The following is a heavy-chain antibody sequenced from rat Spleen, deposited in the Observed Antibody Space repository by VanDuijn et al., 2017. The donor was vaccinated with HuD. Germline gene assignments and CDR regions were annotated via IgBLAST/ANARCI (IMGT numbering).Heavy chain of an antibody. J-gene: IGHJ1*01. D-gene: IGHD4-3*01. Sequence: EVQLVESGGGLVQPGRSLKLSCAASGFTFSNYHMAWVRQAPTKGLEWVASITNTGGTTYYPDSVKGRFTISRDNAENTVYLQMNSLRSEDTATYYCAVAGYGYWGPGTMVTVSS. CDR2: ITNTGGTT. V-gene: IGHV5-25*01. CDR3: AVAGYGY. CDR1: GFTFSNYH.